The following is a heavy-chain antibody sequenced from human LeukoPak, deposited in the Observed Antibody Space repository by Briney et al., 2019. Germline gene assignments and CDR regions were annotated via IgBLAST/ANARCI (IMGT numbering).Heavy chain of an antibody. CDR1: GYTFTSYG. CDR3: ATAGRYSSTWEPFDY. Sequence: GASVKVSCKASGYTFTSYGISWVRQAPGQGLEWMGWISAYNGNTNYAQKLQGRVTMTTDTSTSTAYMELRSLRSDDTAVYYCATAGRYSSTWEPFDYWGQGTLVTVSS. J-gene: IGHJ4*02. CDR2: ISAYNGNT. D-gene: IGHD6-13*01. V-gene: IGHV1-18*01.